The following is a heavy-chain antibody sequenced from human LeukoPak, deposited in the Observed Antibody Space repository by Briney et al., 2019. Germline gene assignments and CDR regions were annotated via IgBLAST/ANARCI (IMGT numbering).Heavy chain of an antibody. CDR3: AKDSGELLYGDAFDI. V-gene: IGHV3-30*18. CDR2: MSYDGSTK. D-gene: IGHD3-10*01. CDR1: GFIFRTYG. Sequence: GGSLRLPCAASGFIFRTYGMHWVRQAPGKGLEWVAVMSYDGSTKYYGDPVKGRFTISRDNSKNMLYLQMNSLRAEDTAVYYCAKDSGELLYGDAFDIWGQGTMVRVSS. J-gene: IGHJ3*02.